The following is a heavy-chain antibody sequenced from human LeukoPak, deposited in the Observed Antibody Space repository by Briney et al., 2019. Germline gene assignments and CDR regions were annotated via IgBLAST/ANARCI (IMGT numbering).Heavy chain of an antibody. Sequence: PGGSLRLSCAASGFTFDDYAMHWVRQAPGKGLEWVSLISLDDGSTYYADSVKGRFTISRDNSKNSLYLQMNSLRAEDTALYYCAKDRYSGSLDAFDIWGQGTMVTVSS. CDR1: GFTFDDYA. J-gene: IGHJ3*02. CDR2: ISLDDGST. CDR3: AKDRYSGSLDAFDI. V-gene: IGHV3-43D*03. D-gene: IGHD1-26*01.